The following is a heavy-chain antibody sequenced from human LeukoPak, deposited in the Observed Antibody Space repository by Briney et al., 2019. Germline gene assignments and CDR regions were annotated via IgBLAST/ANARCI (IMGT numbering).Heavy chain of an antibody. CDR1: GFTFSSYW. D-gene: IGHD3-9*01. Sequence: GGSLRLSCAASGFTFSSYWMSWVRQAPGKGLEWVANIKQDGSEKYYVDSVKGRFTISRDNAKNSPYLQMNSLRAEDTAVYYCARARYFDWDDFDYWGQGTLVTVSS. CDR3: ARARYFDWDDFDY. CDR2: IKQDGSEK. V-gene: IGHV3-7*01. J-gene: IGHJ4*02.